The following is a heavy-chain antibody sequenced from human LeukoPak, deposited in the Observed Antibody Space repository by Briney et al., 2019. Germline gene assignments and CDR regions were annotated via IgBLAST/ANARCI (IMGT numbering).Heavy chain of an antibody. D-gene: IGHD6-19*01. CDR2: IYSGCDA. CDR3: ARSFSSGWSDY. J-gene: IGHJ4*02. V-gene: IGHV3-53*01. CDR1: GFSGSNNY. Sequence: GSLRLSCAASGFSGSNNYKTLVRPAPGEGLEWVSVIYSGCDAYYADSVKGRFTISRDNSKNTLHLEMNNLRVEDTAGYYCARSFSSGWSDYWGQGTLVAVAS.